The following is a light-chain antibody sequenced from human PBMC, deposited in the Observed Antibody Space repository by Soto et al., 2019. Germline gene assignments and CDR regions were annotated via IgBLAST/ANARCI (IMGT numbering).Light chain of an antibody. CDR2: SND. Sequence: QSVLTQPPSASGTPGQRVTISCSGSSSNIGSNAVNWYQQLPGTAPKLLIYSNDQRPSAIPDRFSGAKSGTSASLAISGLQYEEEADYYCAAWDESLNGVVFGGGTKLTVL. CDR1: SSNIGSNA. CDR3: AAWDESLNGVV. J-gene: IGLJ2*01. V-gene: IGLV1-44*01.